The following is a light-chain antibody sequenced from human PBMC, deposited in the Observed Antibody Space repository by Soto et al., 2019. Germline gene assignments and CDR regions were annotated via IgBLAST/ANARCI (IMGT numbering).Light chain of an antibody. CDR1: QSVASY. CDR2: DAS. V-gene: IGKV3-11*01. J-gene: IGKJ5*01. Sequence: EIVLTQSPATLSLSPGERATLSCRASQSVASYLAWYQQKPSQAPRHLIYDASNRATGIPARFSGRGSGTDFTLTITSLEPEDFAVYYCQQRSDWPPVTLGQGTRLEMK. CDR3: QQRSDWPPVT.